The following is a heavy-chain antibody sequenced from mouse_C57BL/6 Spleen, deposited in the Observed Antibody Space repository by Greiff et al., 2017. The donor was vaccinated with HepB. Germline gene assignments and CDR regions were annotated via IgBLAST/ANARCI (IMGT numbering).Heavy chain of an antibody. D-gene: IGHD1-1*01. CDR3: ARSPRYYGTFDY. J-gene: IGHJ2*01. Sequence: QVQLQQPGAELVRPGTSVKLSCKASGYTFTSYWMHWVKQRPGQGLEWIGVIDPSDSYTNYNQKFKGKATLTVDPSSSTAYMQLSSLTSEDSAVYYCARSPRYYGTFDYWGQGTTLTVSS. CDR1: GYTFTSYW. CDR2: IDPSDSYT. V-gene: IGHV1-59*01.